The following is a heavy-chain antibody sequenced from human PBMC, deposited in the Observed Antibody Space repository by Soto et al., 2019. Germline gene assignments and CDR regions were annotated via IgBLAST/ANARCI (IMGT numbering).Heavy chain of an antibody. CDR1: GGSVSSGSYY. V-gene: IGHV4-61*01. D-gene: IGHD4-17*01. Sequence: SETLSLTCTVSGGSVSSGSYYWSWIRQPPGKGLEWIGYIYYSGSTNYNPSLKSRVTISVDTSKNQFSLKLSSVTAADTAVYYCARRDYGDGQYYFDYWGQGTLVTVSS. CDR3: ARRDYGDGQYYFDY. J-gene: IGHJ4*02. CDR2: IYYSGST.